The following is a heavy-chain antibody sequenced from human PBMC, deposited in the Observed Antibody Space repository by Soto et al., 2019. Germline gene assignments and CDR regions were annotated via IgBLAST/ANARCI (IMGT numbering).Heavy chain of an antibody. CDR2: ISAYNGNT. CDR3: ASYLPFGYYGMDV. D-gene: IGHD3-16*01. CDR1: GYTFTSYG. J-gene: IGHJ6*02. V-gene: IGHV1-18*04. Sequence: ASVKVSCKASGYTFTSYGISWVRQAPGQGLEWMGWISAYNGNTNYAQKLQGRVTMTTDTSTSTAYMELRSLRSDDTSVYYCASYLPFGYYGMDVWGQGTTVTVSS.